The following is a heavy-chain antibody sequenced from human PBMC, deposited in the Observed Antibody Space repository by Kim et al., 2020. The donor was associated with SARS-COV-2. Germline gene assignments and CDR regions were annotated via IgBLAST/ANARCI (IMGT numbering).Heavy chain of an antibody. D-gene: IGHD3-10*01. J-gene: IGHJ4*02. Sequence: ASVKVSCKASGYTFTSYGISWVRQAPGQGLEWMGWISAYNGNTNYAQKLQGRVTMTTDTSTSTAYMELRSLRSDDTAVYYCARDLRGYGSGSYAHWGQGTLVTVSS. CDR3: ARDLRGYGSGSYAH. CDR1: GYTFTSYG. V-gene: IGHV1-18*01. CDR2: ISAYNGNT.